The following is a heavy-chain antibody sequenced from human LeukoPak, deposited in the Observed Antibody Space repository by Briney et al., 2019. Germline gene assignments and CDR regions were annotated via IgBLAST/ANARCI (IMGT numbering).Heavy chain of an antibody. V-gene: IGHV1-2*02. J-gene: IGHJ5*02. CDR3: ALYSSGLFDP. CDR2: INPNSGGT. D-gene: IGHD6-19*01. Sequence: ASVKVSCKASGFTFTVYYIHWVRQAPGQGLEYEGWINPNSGGTNYAQKFQGRVTMTRDTSITTAYMEVTSLTSDDTAVYYCALYSSGLFDPWGQGTLVTVSS. CDR1: GFTFTVYY.